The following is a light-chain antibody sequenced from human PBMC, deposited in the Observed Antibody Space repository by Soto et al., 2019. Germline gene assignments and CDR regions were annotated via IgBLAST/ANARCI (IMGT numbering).Light chain of an antibody. J-gene: IGKJ3*01. Sequence: DIQMTQSPSTLSASVGDRVTITCRASQSISTWLAWYQQKPGKAPNLLIYKATSLQTGVPSRFSASGSGTEFTLTISSLQPDDFATYYCQQYNSYSPAEVTFGPGTKVDIK. CDR1: QSISTW. CDR3: QQYNSYSPAEVT. CDR2: KAT. V-gene: IGKV1-5*03.